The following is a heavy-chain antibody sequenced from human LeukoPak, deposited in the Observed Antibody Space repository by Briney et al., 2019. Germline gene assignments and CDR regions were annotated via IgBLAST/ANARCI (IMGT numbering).Heavy chain of an antibody. Sequence: PGGSLRLSCAASGFTFSSYGMHWVRQAPGKGLEWVAVIWYDGSNKYYADSVKGRFTISRDNSKNTLYLQMNSLRAEDTAVYYCARDGGDGYYYYGMDVWGQGTTVTVSS. V-gene: IGHV3-33*01. J-gene: IGHJ6*02. CDR1: GFTFSSYG. D-gene: IGHD2-21*02. CDR2: IWYDGSNK. CDR3: ARDGGDGYYYYGMDV.